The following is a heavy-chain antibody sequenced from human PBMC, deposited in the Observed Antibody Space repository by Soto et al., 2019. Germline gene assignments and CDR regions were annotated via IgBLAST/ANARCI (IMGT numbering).Heavy chain of an antibody. CDR3: ARLIVGAINFGMDV. V-gene: IGHV4-39*01. J-gene: IGHJ6*02. CDR2: IYYSGST. Sequence: SETLSLTCTVSGGSISSSSYYWGWIRQPPGKGLEWIGSIYYSGSTYYNPSLKSRVTISVDTSKNQFSLKLSSVTAADTAVYYCARLIVGAINFGMDVWVQGTTVTVSS. D-gene: IGHD1-26*01. CDR1: GGSISSSSYY.